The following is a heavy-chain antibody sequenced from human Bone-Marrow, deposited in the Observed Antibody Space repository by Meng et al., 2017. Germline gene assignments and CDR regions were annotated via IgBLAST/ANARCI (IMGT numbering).Heavy chain of an antibody. Sequence: GESLKISCAASGFTFSSYAMSWVRQAPGKGLEWVSAISGSGGSTYYADSVKGRFTISRDNSKNTLYLQMNSLRAEDTAVYYCAKDYNDFWSGYYPDSCGMDVWGQGTTVTVSS. J-gene: IGHJ6*02. CDR1: GFTFSSYA. CDR2: ISGSGGST. V-gene: IGHV3-23*01. D-gene: IGHD3-3*01. CDR3: AKDYNDFWSGYYPDSCGMDV.